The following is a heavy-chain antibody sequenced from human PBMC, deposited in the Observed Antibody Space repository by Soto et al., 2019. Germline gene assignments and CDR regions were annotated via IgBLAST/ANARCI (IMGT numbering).Heavy chain of an antibody. V-gene: IGHV1-18*01. Sequence: ASVKVSCKASGYTFTSYGISWVRQAPGQGLEWMGWISAYNGKTNYAQNVQGRVTMTTDTSTRTAYMDLRSLRSDNTAVYYCARDPQGIAVDHSYYYGMDVWGQGTTVTVSS. CDR3: ARDPQGIAVDHSYYYGMDV. D-gene: IGHD6-19*01. J-gene: IGHJ6*02. CDR1: GYTFTSYG. CDR2: ISAYNGKT.